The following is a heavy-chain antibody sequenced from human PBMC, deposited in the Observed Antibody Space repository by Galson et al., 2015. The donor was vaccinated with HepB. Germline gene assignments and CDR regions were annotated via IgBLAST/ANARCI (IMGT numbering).Heavy chain of an antibody. CDR1: GFTFSSYA. CDR2: ISYDGSNK. V-gene: IGHV3-30*04. Sequence: SLRLSCAASGFTFSSYAMHWVRQAPGKGLEWVAVISYDGSNKYYADSVKGRFTISRDNSKNTLYLQMNSLRAEDTAVYYCARDRGISLNAFDIWGQGTMVTVSS. J-gene: IGHJ3*02. D-gene: IGHD3-10*01. CDR3: ARDRGISLNAFDI.